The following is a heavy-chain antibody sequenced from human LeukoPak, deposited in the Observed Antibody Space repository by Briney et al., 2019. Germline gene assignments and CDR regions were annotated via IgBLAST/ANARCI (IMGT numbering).Heavy chain of an antibody. D-gene: IGHD2-2*01. Sequence: GGFLRLSSAASGFTVSSNYMSWVRQAPGKGLEWVSVIYSCGSTYYADSVKGRFTISRDNSKNTLYLQINSLRAEDSAVYYCALGSSTSCYPEGPLDYWGQGTLVTVSS. V-gene: IGHV3-66*03. J-gene: IGHJ4*02. CDR3: ALGSSTSCYPEGPLDY. CDR2: IYSCGST. CDR1: GFTVSSNY.